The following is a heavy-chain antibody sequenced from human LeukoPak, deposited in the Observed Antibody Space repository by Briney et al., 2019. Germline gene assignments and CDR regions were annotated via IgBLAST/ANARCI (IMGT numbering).Heavy chain of an antibody. CDR2: IYTSGST. CDR1: GGSISSGSYY. CDR3: ARDSYYDTHEAFDV. D-gene: IGHD3-10*01. Sequence: SQTLSLTCTVSGGSISSGSYYWSWIWQPAGKGLEWIGRIYTSGSTNYNPSLKSRVTISVDTSKNQVSLKLSSVTAADTAVYYCARDSYYDTHEAFDVWGQGTMVTVSS. J-gene: IGHJ3*01. V-gene: IGHV4-61*02.